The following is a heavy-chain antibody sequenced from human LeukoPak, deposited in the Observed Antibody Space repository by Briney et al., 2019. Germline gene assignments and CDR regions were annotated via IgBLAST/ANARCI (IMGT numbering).Heavy chain of an antibody. Sequence: PGGSLRLRCVASGFTFSSYAMHWVRQAPGKGLEWVAVIWYDVNNKYYADSVKGRFTISRDNSKNTLYLQMNSLRAEDTAVYYCARDGGYFYDSTAYYIDCWGQGTLVTVSS. CDR2: IWYDVNNK. CDR3: ARDGGYFYDSTAYYIDC. D-gene: IGHD3-22*01. J-gene: IGHJ4*02. V-gene: IGHV3-33*08. CDR1: GFTFSSYA.